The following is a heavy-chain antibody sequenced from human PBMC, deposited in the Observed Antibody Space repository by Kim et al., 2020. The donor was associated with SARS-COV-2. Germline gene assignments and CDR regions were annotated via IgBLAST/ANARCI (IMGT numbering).Heavy chain of an antibody. J-gene: IGHJ4*02. CDR3: ARGGYHRY. CDR2: ISSSGTNT. Sequence: GGSLRLSCATSGFTLSSYGLNWVRQAPGKGLEWVSSISSSGTNTHYADSLEGRFTISKDSAKNSLYLQMNSLRAEDTAIYYCARGGYHRYWGQGTLVTVSS. CDR1: GFTLSSYG. D-gene: IGHD6-25*01. V-gene: IGHV3-21*01.